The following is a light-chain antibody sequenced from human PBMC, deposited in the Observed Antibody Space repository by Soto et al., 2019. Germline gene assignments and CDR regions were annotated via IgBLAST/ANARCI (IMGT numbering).Light chain of an antibody. CDR3: SSYAGSDNFGV. CDR1: SSDVGGYNY. V-gene: IGLV2-8*01. CDR2: EVT. J-gene: IGLJ2*01. Sequence: QSALTQPPSASGSPGQSVTISCTGTSSDVGGYNYVSWYQQHPGKAPKLIIYEVTQRPSGVPDRFSGSKSGNTASLTVSGLQTEDEADYYCSSYAGSDNFGVFGGVTKVTVL.